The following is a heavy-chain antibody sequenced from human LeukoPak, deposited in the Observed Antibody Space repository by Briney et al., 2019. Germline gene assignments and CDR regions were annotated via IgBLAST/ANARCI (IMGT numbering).Heavy chain of an antibody. J-gene: IGHJ4*02. CDR3: ARTRYDYSNYD. V-gene: IGHV3-30*02. Sequence: PGGSLRLSCTASGFAFRSHAMHWVRQAPGKGLEWVAFIRYDGSKKFYADSVKGRFTISRDNSKNTLYLQMYSLRAEDTAVYYCARTRYDYSNYDWGQGTLVTVSS. D-gene: IGHD4-11*01. CDR1: GFAFRSHA. CDR2: IRYDGSKK.